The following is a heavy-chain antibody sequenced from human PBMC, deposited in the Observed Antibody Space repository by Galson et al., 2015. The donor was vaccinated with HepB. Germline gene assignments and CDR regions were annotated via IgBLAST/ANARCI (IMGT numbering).Heavy chain of an antibody. J-gene: IGHJ5*02. V-gene: IGHV3-74*01. CDR3: ARGRGGWKFDP. D-gene: IGHD1-1*01. Sequence: SLRLSCAASGFTFSSYWMHWVRQAPGKGLVWVSRINSDGSSTSYADSVKGRFTISRDNAKNTLYLQMNSLRAEDTAVYYCARGRGGWKFDPWGQGTLVTVSS. CDR2: INSDGSST. CDR1: GFTFSSYW.